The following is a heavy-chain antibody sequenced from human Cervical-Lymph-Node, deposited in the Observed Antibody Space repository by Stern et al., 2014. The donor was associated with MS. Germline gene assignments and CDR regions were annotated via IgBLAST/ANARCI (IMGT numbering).Heavy chain of an antibody. J-gene: IGHJ5*02. D-gene: IGHD3-16*01. CDR2: FDPEVGKT. CDR1: GYTLTELS. Sequence: QVQLVQSGAEVKKPWASVKVSCKVSGYTLTELSIHWVRQAPGKGLEWMGGFDPEVGKTIYAQKFQGRVTMTEDTSTDTSYMELSSLRSEDTAVYYCAIMKGLQDGWFDPWGQGTLVTVSS. V-gene: IGHV1-24*01. CDR3: AIMKGLQDGWFDP.